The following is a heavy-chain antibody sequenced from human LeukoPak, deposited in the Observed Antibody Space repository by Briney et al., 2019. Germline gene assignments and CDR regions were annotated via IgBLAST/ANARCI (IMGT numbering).Heavy chain of an antibody. V-gene: IGHV3-23*01. CDR2: ISISGENT. J-gene: IGHJ6*03. CDR1: RVTFSNYA. D-gene: IGHD3-10*01. CDR3: AKDRQGFGFGEQLDYYYMDV. Sequence: PGGSLRLSCVASRVTFSNYAMTWLCQPPGKGLEWVSSISISGENTYYAGSVKGRFTISRDNSKDTLYLQMNSLRAEDTAVYYCAKDRQGFGFGEQLDYYYMDVWGKGTTVTVSS.